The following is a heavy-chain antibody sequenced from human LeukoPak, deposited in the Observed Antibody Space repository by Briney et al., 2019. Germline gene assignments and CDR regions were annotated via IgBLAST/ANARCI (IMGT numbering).Heavy chain of an antibody. CDR3: ATASRGGDSIY. V-gene: IGHV3-43*02. CDR1: GFTFDDYG. Sequence: GGSLRLSCAASGFTFDDYGMHWVRQAPGKGLEWVSLISGDGGSTYYADSVKGRFTISRDNAKNSLYLQMNSLRAEDTALYYCATASRGGDSIYWGQGTLVTVSS. J-gene: IGHJ4*02. D-gene: IGHD2-21*02. CDR2: ISGDGGST.